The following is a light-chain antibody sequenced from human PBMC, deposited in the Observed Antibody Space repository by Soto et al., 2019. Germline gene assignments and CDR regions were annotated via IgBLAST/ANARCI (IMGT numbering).Light chain of an antibody. CDR2: DVS. CDR1: SSDIGSYDY. J-gene: IGLJ3*02. V-gene: IGLV2-14*01. CDR3: NSYTSISTWV. Sequence: QSALTQPASVSGSPGQSITISCTGTSSDIGSYDYVSWYQQNPGKAPKLMIYDVSRRPSGVSHRFSGSKSGNTASLTISGLQAEDEADYYCNSYTSISTWVFGGGTKVTVL.